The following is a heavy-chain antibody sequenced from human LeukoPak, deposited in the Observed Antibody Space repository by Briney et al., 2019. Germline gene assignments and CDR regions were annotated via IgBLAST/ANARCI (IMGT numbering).Heavy chain of an antibody. D-gene: IGHD6-19*01. CDR2: ISGSGGST. CDR1: GFTFSSYA. V-gene: IGHV3-23*01. CDR3: AKDPEYSSGWYLDY. J-gene: IGHJ4*02. Sequence: GGSLRLSRAASGFTFSSYAMSWVRQAPGKGLEWVSAISGSGGSTYYADSVKGRFTISRDNSKNTLYLQMNSLRAEDTAVYYCAKDPEYSSGWYLDYWGQGTLVTVSS.